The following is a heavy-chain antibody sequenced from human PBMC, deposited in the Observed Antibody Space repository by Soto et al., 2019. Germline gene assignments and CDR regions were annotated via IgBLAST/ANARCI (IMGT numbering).Heavy chain of an antibody. CDR2: TRNKANNYLT. CDR1: GFTFSDHY. Sequence: PGGSLRLSCAASGFTFSDHYIDWVRQAPGKGLEWVGRTRNKANNYLTEYAASVKGRFTISRDTSKNSLYLQMNSLKTDDTAVYYCARQALPYGPSDYWGQGTLVT. CDR3: ARQALPYGPSDY. V-gene: IGHV3-72*01. J-gene: IGHJ4*02. D-gene: IGHD3-16*01.